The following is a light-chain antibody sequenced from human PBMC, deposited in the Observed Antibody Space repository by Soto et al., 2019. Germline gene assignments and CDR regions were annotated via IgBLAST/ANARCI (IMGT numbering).Light chain of an antibody. J-gene: IGLJ1*01. Sequence: QSALTQPPSASGSPGQSVTISCTGSSSDVGYYKYVSWYQQYPGKAPKVLIYDVNQRPSGVPDRFSGSKSGNTASLTIAGLQPDDEADYYCTSYGGNNNFVFGSGTKLPVL. CDR1: SSDVGYYKY. V-gene: IGLV2-8*01. CDR2: DVN. CDR3: TSYGGNNNFV.